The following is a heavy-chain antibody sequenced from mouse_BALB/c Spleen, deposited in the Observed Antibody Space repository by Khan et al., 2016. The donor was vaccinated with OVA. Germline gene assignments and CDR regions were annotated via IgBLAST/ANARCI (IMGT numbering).Heavy chain of an antibody. CDR3: ARTARIKY. J-gene: IGHJ2*01. Sequence: EVELVESGPGLVKPSQSLSLTCTVTGYSITSGYGWNWIRQFPGNKLEWMGYISYSGSTNYNPSLKSRISITRDTSKNQFFLQLNSVTTEDTATYYYARTARIKYWGQGTTLTVSS. CDR2: ISYSGST. V-gene: IGHV3-2*02. CDR1: GYSITSGYG. D-gene: IGHD1-2*01.